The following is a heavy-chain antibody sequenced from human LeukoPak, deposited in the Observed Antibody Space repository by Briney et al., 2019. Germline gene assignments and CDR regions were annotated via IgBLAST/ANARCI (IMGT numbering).Heavy chain of an antibody. Sequence: LSGGSLRLSCAASGFTFSSYSMNWVRQAPGKGLEWVSYISSSSSTIYYADSVKGRFTISRDNAKNSLYLQMNSLRAEDTAVYYCASLAGYYYDSSGYYWGQGTLVTVSS. CDR2: ISSSSSTI. CDR1: GFTFSSYS. J-gene: IGHJ4*02. V-gene: IGHV3-48*01. CDR3: ASLAGYYYDSSGYY. D-gene: IGHD3-22*01.